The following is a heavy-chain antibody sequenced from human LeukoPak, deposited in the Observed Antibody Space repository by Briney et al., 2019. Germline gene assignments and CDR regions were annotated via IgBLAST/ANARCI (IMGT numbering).Heavy chain of an antibody. J-gene: IGHJ6*03. V-gene: IGHV4-39*07. D-gene: IGHD1-26*01. CDR3: ARTGGSFYFYYYMDV. CDR1: GGSISSSSYY. Sequence: SETLSLTCTVSGGSISSSSYYWSWIRQPPGKGLEWIGEINHSGSTNYNPSLKSRVTISVDTSKNQFSLKLSSVTAADTAVYYCARTGGSFYFYYYMDVWGKGTTVTVSS. CDR2: INHSGST.